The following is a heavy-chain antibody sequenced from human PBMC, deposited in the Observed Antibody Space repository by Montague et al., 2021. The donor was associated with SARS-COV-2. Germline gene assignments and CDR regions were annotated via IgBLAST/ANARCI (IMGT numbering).Heavy chain of an antibody. CDR1: GDSVSSTSAA. D-gene: IGHD2-2*01. CDR3: ARAYCSSTSCYPIDY. J-gene: IGHJ4*02. Sequence: CAISGDSVSSTSAAWNWIRQSPSRGLEWLGRTYFTSKWSGEYALSVKSRLIISPDTSKNQFSLRLVPVTPDDTAVYYCARAYCSSTSCYPIDYWSQGTLVTVSS. CDR2: TYFTSKWSG. V-gene: IGHV6-1*01.